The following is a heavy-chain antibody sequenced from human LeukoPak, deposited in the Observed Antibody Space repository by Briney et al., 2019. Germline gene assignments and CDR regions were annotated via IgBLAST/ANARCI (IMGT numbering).Heavy chain of an antibody. V-gene: IGHV3-21*04. D-gene: IGHD5-12*01. CDR2: ISSSSSYI. Sequence: GGSLRLSCAASGFTFSSYSMNWVRQAPGKGLEWVSSISSSSSYIYYTDSVKGRFTISRDNAKDSLYLQMNSLRAEDTAVYYCARDPGSGYEEHFDYWGQGTLVTVSS. CDR3: ARDPGSGYEEHFDY. CDR1: GFTFSSYS. J-gene: IGHJ4*02.